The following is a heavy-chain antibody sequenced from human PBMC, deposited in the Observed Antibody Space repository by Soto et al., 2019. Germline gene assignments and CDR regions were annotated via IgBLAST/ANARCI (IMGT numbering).Heavy chain of an antibody. CDR3: ARDVRTTNY. J-gene: IGHJ4*02. D-gene: IGHD1-7*01. Sequence: PGGSLRLSCAASGFTFSSYAMTWVRQAPGKGLEWVATIKDSGGSEYYADSVKGRFTISRDNAKNTLYLQMNSLRVDDTAVYYCARDVRTTNYWGEGTLVTVSS. CDR1: GFTFSSYA. V-gene: IGHV3-23*01. CDR2: IKDSGGSE.